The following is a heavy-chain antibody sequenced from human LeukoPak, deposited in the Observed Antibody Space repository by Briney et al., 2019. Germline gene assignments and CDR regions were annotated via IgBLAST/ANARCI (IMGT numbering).Heavy chain of an antibody. CDR3: ARDLYKSYSAHYFDY. CDR1: GFTFSDYY. Sequence: AGGSLRLSCAASGFTFSDYYMSWVRQAPGKGLEWVSYISRSSTYTNYADSVRGRFTISRDNAKNSLYLQMNSLRAEDTAVYYCARDLYKSYSAHYFDYWGQGTLVTVSS. V-gene: IGHV3-11*06. J-gene: IGHJ4*02. D-gene: IGHD4/OR15-4a*01. CDR2: ISRSSTYT.